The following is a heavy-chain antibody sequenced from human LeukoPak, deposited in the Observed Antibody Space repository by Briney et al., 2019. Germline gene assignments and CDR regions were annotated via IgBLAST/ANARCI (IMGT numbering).Heavy chain of an antibody. CDR2: IYTSGST. CDR1: GGSISSGSYY. V-gene: IGHV4-61*02. J-gene: IGHJ3*02. Sequence: SETLSLTCTVSGGSISSGSYYWSWIRQPAGKGLEWIGRIYTSGSTNYNPSLKSRVTISVDTSKNQFSLKLSSVTAADTAVYYCARGPLYYANAFDIWGKGTMVTVSS. CDR3: ARGPLYYANAFDI. D-gene: IGHD3-10*01.